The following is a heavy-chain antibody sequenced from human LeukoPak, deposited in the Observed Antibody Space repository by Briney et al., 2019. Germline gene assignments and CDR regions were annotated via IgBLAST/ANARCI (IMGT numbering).Heavy chain of an antibody. J-gene: IGHJ4*02. D-gene: IGHD6-19*01. CDR1: GFPFSNYG. Sequence: PGGTLRLSCAASGFPFSNYGMRWVRQAPGKGLEWVSAISGSGGSTYYADSVKGRFTISRDNSKNTLYLQMNSLRAEDTAVYYCAKDQTYRAVAGTAALDYWGQGTLVTVSS. CDR3: AKDQTYRAVAGTAALDY. V-gene: IGHV3-23*01. CDR2: ISGSGGST.